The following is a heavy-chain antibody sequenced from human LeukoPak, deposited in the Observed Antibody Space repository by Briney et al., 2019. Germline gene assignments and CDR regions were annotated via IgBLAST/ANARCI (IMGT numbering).Heavy chain of an antibody. CDR2: ISGSGGST. J-gene: IGHJ6*02. D-gene: IGHD3-10*01. Sequence: PGGSLRLSCVVSGFTFSSYAMSWVRQAPGKGLEWVSDISGSGGSTYYADSVKGRFTISRDNSKNMLYLQMNSLRAEDTAVYYCAKDKNHGSGLQDYYGMDVWGQGTTVTVS. V-gene: IGHV3-23*01. CDR1: GFTFSSYA. CDR3: AKDKNHGSGLQDYYGMDV.